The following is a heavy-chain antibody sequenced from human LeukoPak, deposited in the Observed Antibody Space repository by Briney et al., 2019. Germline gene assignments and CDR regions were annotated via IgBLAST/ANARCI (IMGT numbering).Heavy chain of an antibody. CDR2: INPNTGGT. J-gene: IGHJ3*02. CDR1: GYTLIGYY. D-gene: IGHD2-2*01. V-gene: IGHV1-2*06. Sequence: ASVKVSCKASGYTLIGYYMHWVRQAPGQGLEWMGRINPNTGGTIFAQEFQGRVTMTRDTSISTAYMELSRLTSDDTAFYYCARNENCSSVTCLNAFDIWGPGTLVTVSS. CDR3: ARNENCSSVTCLNAFDI.